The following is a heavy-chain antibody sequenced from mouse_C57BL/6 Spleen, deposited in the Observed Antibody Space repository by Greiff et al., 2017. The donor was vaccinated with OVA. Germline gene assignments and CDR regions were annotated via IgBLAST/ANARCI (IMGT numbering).Heavy chain of an antibody. CDR2: IWSGGST. V-gene: IGHV2-2*01. CDR3: ARTGYDYDGYAMDY. J-gene: IGHJ4*01. CDR1: GFSLTSYG. Sequence: VTLMESGPGLVQPSQSLSITCTVSGFSLTSYGVHWVRQSPGTGLEWLGVIWSGGSTDYNAAFISRLSISKNNSKSQVFFKMNSLQADDTAIYYCARTGYDYDGYAMDYWGQGTSVTVSS. D-gene: IGHD2-4*01.